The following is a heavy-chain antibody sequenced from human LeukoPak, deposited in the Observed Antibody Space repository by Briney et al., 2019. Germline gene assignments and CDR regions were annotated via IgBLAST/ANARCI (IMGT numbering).Heavy chain of an antibody. D-gene: IGHD1-26*01. Sequence: PSQTLSLTCTVSGASLSSGSYYWSWIRQPAGKGLEWIGRIYTSGSTNYNPSLKSRVTMSVDTSKNQFSLKLSSVTAADTAVYYCARDGRQVDAFDIWGQGTMVTVSS. CDR2: IYTSGST. CDR1: GASLSSGSYY. CDR3: ARDGRQVDAFDI. V-gene: IGHV4-61*02. J-gene: IGHJ3*02.